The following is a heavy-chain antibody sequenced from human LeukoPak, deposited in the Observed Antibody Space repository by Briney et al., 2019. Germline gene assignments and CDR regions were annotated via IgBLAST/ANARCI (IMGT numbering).Heavy chain of an antibody. D-gene: IGHD2-15*01. Sequence: PGGSLRLSCAASGFTFSSYAVSWVRQAPGKGLEWVSAISGSGGSTYYADSVKGRFKISRDNSKNTLYLQMNSLRAEDTAVYYCAKGPGYCSGGSCPDDAFDIWGQGTMVTVSS. CDR2: ISGSGGST. J-gene: IGHJ3*02. CDR1: GFTFSSYA. CDR3: AKGPGYCSGGSCPDDAFDI. V-gene: IGHV3-23*01.